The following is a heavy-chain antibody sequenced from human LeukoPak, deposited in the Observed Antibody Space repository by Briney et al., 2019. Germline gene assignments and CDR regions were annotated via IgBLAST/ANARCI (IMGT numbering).Heavy chain of an antibody. CDR3: ARDSRDGYLFDY. CDR1: GFIFSSYS. D-gene: IGHD5-24*01. Sequence: QTGGSLRLSCAASGFIFSSYSMNWVRQTPGKGLEWVSYISGSGSTIYYADSVKGRFTISRDNAKNSLYLQMNSLRAEDTAVYYCARDSRDGYLFDYWGQGTLVTVSS. CDR2: ISGSGSTI. J-gene: IGHJ4*02. V-gene: IGHV3-48*04.